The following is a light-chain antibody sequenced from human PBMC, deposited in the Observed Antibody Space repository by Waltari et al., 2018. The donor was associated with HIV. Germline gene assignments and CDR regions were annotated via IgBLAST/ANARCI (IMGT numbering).Light chain of an antibody. CDR2: RNN. Sequence: QSVLTQPPSASGTPGQRVTISCSGSSSNIGSNYVYWYQQPPGTAPKLLIYRNNQRPSGVPDRLPGSKSGTSASLAISGLRSEDEADYYCAAWDDSLSGLVFGGGTKLTVL. J-gene: IGLJ3*02. CDR1: SSNIGSNY. V-gene: IGLV1-47*01. CDR3: AAWDDSLSGLV.